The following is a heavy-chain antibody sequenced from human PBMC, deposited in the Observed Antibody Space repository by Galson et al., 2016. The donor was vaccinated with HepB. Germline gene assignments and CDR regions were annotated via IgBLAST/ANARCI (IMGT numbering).Heavy chain of an antibody. J-gene: IGHJ6*02. CDR3: ARAASIVVVPAARNYYYGMDV. Sequence: SVKVSCKASGGTFISYAISWVRQAPGQGLEWMGGIIPIFGTVNYAQKFQGRVTITADESTSTAYMELSSLRSEDTAVYYCARAASIVVVPAARNYYYGMDVWGQGTTVTVSS. D-gene: IGHD2-2*01. V-gene: IGHV1-69*13. CDR1: GGTFISYA. CDR2: IIPIFGTV.